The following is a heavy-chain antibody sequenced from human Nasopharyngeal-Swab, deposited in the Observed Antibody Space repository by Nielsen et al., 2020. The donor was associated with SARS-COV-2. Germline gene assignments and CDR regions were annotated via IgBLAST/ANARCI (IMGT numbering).Heavy chain of an antibody. V-gene: IGHV5-51*01. CDR1: GYSFTSYW. D-gene: IGHD6-6*01. CDR2: IYPGDSDT. J-gene: IGHJ4*02. CDR3: ARLRYSSSSEGSSYFDY. Sequence: GGSLRLSCKGSGYSFTSYWIGWVRQRPGKGLEWMGIIYPGDSDTRYSPSFQGQVTISADKSISTAYLQWSSLKASDTAMYYCARLRYSSSSEGSSYFDYWGQGTLVTVSS.